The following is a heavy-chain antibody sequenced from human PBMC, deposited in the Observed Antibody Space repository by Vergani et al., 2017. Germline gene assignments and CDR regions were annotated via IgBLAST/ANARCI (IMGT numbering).Heavy chain of an antibody. CDR3: ATDXPTRGQWPPYYYYYGMDV. Sequence: QVQLVQSGAEVKKPGASVKVSCKVSGYTLTELSMHWVRQAPGKGLEWMGGFDPEDGETIYAQKFQGRVTMTEDTSTDTAYMELSSLRSEDTAVYYCATDXPTRGQWPPYYYYYGMDVWGQGTTVTVSS. D-gene: IGHD6-19*01. J-gene: IGHJ6*02. CDR1: GYTLTELS. V-gene: IGHV1-24*01. CDR2: FDPEDGET.